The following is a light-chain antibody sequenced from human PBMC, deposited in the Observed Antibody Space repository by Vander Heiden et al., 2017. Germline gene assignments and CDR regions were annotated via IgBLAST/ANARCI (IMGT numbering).Light chain of an antibody. CDR2: DVG. Sequence: QSALTQPASVSGSPGQSITISCTGTSSGVGGYNHVSWYQQHPGKAPKLIIYDVGNRPSGVSNRFSGSKSDNTASLTISGLQAEDDAYYYCSSHITDGVSFGGGTKLTVL. CDR3: SSHITDGVS. J-gene: IGLJ2*01. V-gene: IGLV2-14*03. CDR1: SSGVGGYNH.